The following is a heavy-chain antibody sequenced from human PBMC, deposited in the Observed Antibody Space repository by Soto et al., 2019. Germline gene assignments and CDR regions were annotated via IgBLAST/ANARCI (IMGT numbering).Heavy chain of an antibody. CDR1: GESFSGHY. CDR3: ARDSPGL. CDR2: INQSGST. Sequence: PSETLSLTCGVSGESFSGHYWNWIRQPPGKGLEWIGEINQSGSTNYNPSLKSRVTMSLDTSKKQVSLNLTSVTAADTAVYYCARDSPGLWGQGTLVTVSS. J-gene: IGHJ4*02. V-gene: IGHV4-34*01.